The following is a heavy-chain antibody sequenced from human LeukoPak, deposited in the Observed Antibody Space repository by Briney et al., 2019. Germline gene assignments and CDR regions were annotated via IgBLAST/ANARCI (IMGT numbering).Heavy chain of an antibody. V-gene: IGHV4-61*08. J-gene: IGHJ4*02. CDR3: AWFGAGSGWFLN. Sequence: SETLSLTCTVSGGSISSGDYYWSWIRQPPGKGLEWIGYIYYSGSTNYNPSLKSRVTISVDTSKNQFSLKLSSVTAADTAVYYCAWFGAGSGWFLNWGQGTLVTVSS. D-gene: IGHD6-19*01. CDR2: IYYSGST. CDR1: GGSISSGDYY.